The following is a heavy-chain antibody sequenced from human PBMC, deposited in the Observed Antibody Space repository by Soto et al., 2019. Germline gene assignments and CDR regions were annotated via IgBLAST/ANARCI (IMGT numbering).Heavy chain of an antibody. V-gene: IGHV3-74*01. CDR3: ARGWLTRDPRTF. J-gene: IGHJ4*02. Sequence: EVQLVESGGALVQPGGSLRLSCAASGFTFSNYWMYWVRQPPGKGLVWVSRLDGEGSSTSYADSVEGRFTITRDNAKSTQYLKMNRLGVEDTAVYYCARGWLTRDPRTFWGQGTLVTVSS. CDR2: LDGEGSST. D-gene: IGHD3-9*01. CDR1: GFTFSNYW.